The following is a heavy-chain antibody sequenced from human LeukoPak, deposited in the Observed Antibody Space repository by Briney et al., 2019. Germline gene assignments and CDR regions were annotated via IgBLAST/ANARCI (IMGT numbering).Heavy chain of an antibody. V-gene: IGHV1-18*01. CDR3: AVLEMARDLYYFDY. CDR1: GYTFTSYG. J-gene: IGHJ4*02. Sequence: ASVKVSCKASGYTFTSYGISWVRQAPGQGLEWMGWISAYNGNTNYAQKLQGRVTMTTDTSTSTAYMELRSLRSDDTAVYYCAVLEMARDLYYFDYWGQGTLVTVSS. CDR2: ISAYNGNT. D-gene: IGHD5-24*01.